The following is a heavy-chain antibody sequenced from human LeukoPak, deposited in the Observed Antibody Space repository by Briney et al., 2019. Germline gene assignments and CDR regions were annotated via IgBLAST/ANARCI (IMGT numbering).Heavy chain of an antibody. Sequence: SETLSLTCTVSGGSVSSGSYYWSWIRQPPGKRLEWIGYIYYSGSTNYNPSLKSRVTISVDTSKNQFSLKLSSVTAADTAVYYCASPGESGQIDYWGQGTLVTVSS. CDR3: ASPGESGQIDY. V-gene: IGHV4-61*01. J-gene: IGHJ4*02. D-gene: IGHD6-25*01. CDR2: IYYSGST. CDR1: GGSVSSGSYY.